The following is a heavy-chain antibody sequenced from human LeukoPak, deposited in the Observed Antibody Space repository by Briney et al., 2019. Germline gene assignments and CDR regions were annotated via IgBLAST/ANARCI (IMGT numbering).Heavy chain of an antibody. V-gene: IGHV4-4*07. CDR2: IYTSGST. J-gene: IGHJ5*02. D-gene: IGHD3-10*01. CDR1: GGSISSYY. Sequence: SETLSLTCTVSGGSISSYYWSWIRQPAGKGLEWIGRIYTSGSTNYNPSLKSRVTISVDTSKNQFSLKLSSVTAADTAVYYCARESPMVYGSGRRRFDPWGQGTLVTVSS. CDR3: ARESPMVYGSGRRRFDP.